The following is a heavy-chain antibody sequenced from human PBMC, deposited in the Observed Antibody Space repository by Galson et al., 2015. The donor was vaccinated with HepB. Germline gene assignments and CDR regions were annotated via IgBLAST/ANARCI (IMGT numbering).Heavy chain of an antibody. V-gene: IGHV4-34*01. CDR1: GGSFSGYY. CDR3: AGMAHIGLDSSGRPYYFDY. D-gene: IGHD6-19*01. J-gene: IGHJ4*02. CDR2: INHSGST. Sequence: ETLSLTCAVYGGSFSGYYWSWIRQPPGKGLEWIGEINHSGSTNYNPSLKSRVTISVDTSKNQFSLKLSSVTAADTAVYYCAGMAHIGLDSSGRPYYFDYWGQGTLVTVSS.